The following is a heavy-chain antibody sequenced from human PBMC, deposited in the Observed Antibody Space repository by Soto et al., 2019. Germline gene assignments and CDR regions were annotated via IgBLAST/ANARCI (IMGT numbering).Heavy chain of an antibody. J-gene: IGHJ5*02. Sequence: GGSLRLSCAASGFTFSSYSMNWVRQAPGKGLEWVSYISSSSSTIYYADSVKGRFTISRDNAKNSRYLQMNSLRDEDTAVYYCARAPVVGYCSGGSCYPHWFDPWGQGTLVTVSS. D-gene: IGHD2-15*01. CDR1: GFTFSSYS. CDR2: ISSSSSTI. V-gene: IGHV3-48*02. CDR3: ARAPVVGYCSGGSCYPHWFDP.